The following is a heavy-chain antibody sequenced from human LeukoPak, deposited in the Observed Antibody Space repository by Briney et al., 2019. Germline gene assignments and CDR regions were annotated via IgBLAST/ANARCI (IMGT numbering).Heavy chain of an antibody. CDR2: INHSGGT. J-gene: IGHJ4*02. CDR3: ARGRAGDRTYY. CDR1: GGSFSGYY. D-gene: IGHD1-26*01. V-gene: IGHV4-34*01. Sequence: SGTLSLTCAVYGGSFSGYYWSWIRQPPGKGLEWIGEINHSGGTNYNPSLKSRVTISVDTSKNQFSLKLSSVTAADTAVYYCARGRAGDRTYYWGQGTLVTVSS.